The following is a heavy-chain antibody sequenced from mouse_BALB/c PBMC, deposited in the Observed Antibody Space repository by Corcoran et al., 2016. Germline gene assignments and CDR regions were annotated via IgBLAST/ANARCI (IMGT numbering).Heavy chain of an antibody. Sequence: EVQLQQSGPELVKPGASMTISCKASGYSFTGYTLNWVKQSHGKNLEWIGLINPYNGGTSYNQKFKGKATITVDKSSSTAYMELLSLTSEDSAVYYCARDYYGSSYVFAYWGQGTLVTVSA. D-gene: IGHD1-1*01. CDR1: GYSFTGYT. V-gene: IGHV1-18*01. CDR2: INPYNGGT. CDR3: ARDYYGSSYVFAY. J-gene: IGHJ3*01.